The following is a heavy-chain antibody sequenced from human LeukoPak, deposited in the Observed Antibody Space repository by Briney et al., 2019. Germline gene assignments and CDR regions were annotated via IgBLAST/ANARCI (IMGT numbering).Heavy chain of an antibody. CDR3: ARGVQTTGQGRDYYYYYMDV. J-gene: IGHJ6*03. D-gene: IGHD4-17*01. CDR2: ISAYNGNT. Sequence: ASVKVSCKASGYTFTNYGISWVRQAPGQGLEWMGWISAYNGNTNYAQKLQGRVTMTTDTSTSTAYMELRSLRSDDTAVYYCARGVQTTGQGRDYYYYYMDVWGKGTTVTVSS. V-gene: IGHV1-18*01. CDR1: GYTFTNYG.